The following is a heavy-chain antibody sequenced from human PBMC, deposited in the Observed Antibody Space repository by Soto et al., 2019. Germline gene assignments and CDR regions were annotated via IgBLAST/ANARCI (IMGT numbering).Heavy chain of an antibody. CDR2: ISGYNGLT. Sequence: QVQLVQSGDEVKKSGASVKVSCKASGYTFSNYGISWVRQAPGQGLEWMGWISGYNGLTAYAQSVQGRVTMTIDTPTRTAFMELMSLRSNDTAVYYCARDEGIRGFDSWGPGTLVTVSS. D-gene: IGHD3-10*01. CDR3: ARDEGIRGFDS. V-gene: IGHV1-18*04. J-gene: IGHJ4*02. CDR1: GYTFSNYG.